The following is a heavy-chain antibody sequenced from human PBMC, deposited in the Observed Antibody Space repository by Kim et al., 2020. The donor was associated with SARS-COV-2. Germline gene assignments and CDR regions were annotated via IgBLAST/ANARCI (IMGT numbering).Heavy chain of an antibody. J-gene: IGHJ4*01. V-gene: IGHV3-73*01. CDR3: SRQDSRRWTTPFED. Sequence: GGSLRLSCAASGFTFSDSAIHWVRQASGKGLEWVGRISSKAISYATSYAASVEGRFAISRDESKNTAYLQMNSLKTEDTAWYYCSRQDSRRWTTPFEDWG. D-gene: IGHD6-13*01. CDR1: GFTFSDSA. CDR2: ISSKAISYAT.